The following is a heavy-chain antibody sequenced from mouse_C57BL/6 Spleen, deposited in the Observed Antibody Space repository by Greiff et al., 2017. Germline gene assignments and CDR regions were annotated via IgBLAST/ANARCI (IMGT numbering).Heavy chain of an antibody. CDR3: ARPDYYGSSSWFAY. V-gene: IGHV5-17*01. CDR1: GFTFSDYG. Sequence: EVKLVASGGGLVKPGGSLKLSCAASGFTFSDYGMHWVRQAPEKGLEWVAYISSGSSTIYYADTVKGRFTISRDNAKNTLFLQMTSLRSEDTAMYYCARPDYYGSSSWFAYWGQGTLVTVSA. CDR2: ISSGSSTI. J-gene: IGHJ3*01. D-gene: IGHD1-1*01.